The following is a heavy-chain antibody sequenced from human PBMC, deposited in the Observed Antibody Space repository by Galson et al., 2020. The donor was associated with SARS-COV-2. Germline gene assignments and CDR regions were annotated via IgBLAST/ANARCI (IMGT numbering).Heavy chain of an antibody. J-gene: IGHJ3*02. V-gene: IGHV1-24*01. D-gene: IGHD3-16*02. CDR2: FDPEDGET. CDR3: ATEDYVWGSYRYTPRVDAFEI. CDR1: GYTLTELS. Sequence: GESLKISCKVSGYTLTELSMHWVRQAPGKGLEWMGGFDPEDGETIYAQKFQGRVTMTEDTSTDTAYMELSSLRSEDTAVYYCATEDYVWGSYRYTPRVDAFEIWDQVTMVTVSS.